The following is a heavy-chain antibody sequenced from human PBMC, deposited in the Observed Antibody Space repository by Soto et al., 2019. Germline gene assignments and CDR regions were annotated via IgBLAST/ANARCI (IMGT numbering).Heavy chain of an antibody. CDR3: ARQGGRLNYYYYGMDV. J-gene: IGHJ6*02. CDR2: IYYSGST. CDR1: GGSISSSSYY. D-gene: IGHD2-21*01. V-gene: IGHV4-39*01. Sequence: SSETLSLTCTVSGGSISSSSYYWGWIRQPPGKGLEWIGSIYYSGSTYYNPSLKNRDTIYVDKSKNKLSLKISYVTAADTAVYYCARQGGRLNYYYYGMDVWGQGTTVT.